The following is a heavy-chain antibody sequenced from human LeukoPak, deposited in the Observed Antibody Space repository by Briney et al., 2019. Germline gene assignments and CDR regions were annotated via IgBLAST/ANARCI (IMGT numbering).Heavy chain of an antibody. CDR3: AREKSAVTASFDY. J-gene: IGHJ4*02. Sequence: KPSETLSLTCAVYGGSFSNYYWSWIRQSPGKGLEWIGEINQSGSTNYNPSLKSRVTISLDASKHQFSPKLTSVTAADTAVYYCAREKSAVTASFDYWGQGDLVTVSS. V-gene: IGHV4-34*01. CDR1: GGSFSNYY. D-gene: IGHD4-17*01. CDR2: INQSGST.